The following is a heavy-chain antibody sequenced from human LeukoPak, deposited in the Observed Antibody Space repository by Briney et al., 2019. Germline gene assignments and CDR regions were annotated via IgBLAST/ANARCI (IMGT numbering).Heavy chain of an antibody. Sequence: ASVKVSCKASGYTFTGYYMHWVRQAPGQGLEWMGRIIPIFGTPNYAQKFQGRVTITTDESTSTAYMELSSLRSEDTAVYYCARDAPPGVRGVIRWFDPWGQGTLVTVSS. CDR3: ARDAPPGVRGVIRWFDP. CDR1: GYTFTGYY. V-gene: IGHV1-69*05. D-gene: IGHD3-10*01. CDR2: IIPIFGTP. J-gene: IGHJ5*02.